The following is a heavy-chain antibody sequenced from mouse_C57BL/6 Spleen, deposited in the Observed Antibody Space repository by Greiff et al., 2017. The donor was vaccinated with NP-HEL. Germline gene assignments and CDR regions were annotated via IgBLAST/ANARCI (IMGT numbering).Heavy chain of an antibody. CDR3: ARDYGYYYFDY. CDR2: ISDGGSYT. Sequence: EVHLVESGGGLVKPGGSLKLSCAASGFTFSSYAMSWVRQTPEKRLEWVATISDGGSYTYYPDNVKGRFTISRDNAKNNLYLQMSHLKSEDTAMYYCARDYGYYYFDYWGQGTTLTVSS. D-gene: IGHD2-2*01. V-gene: IGHV5-4*01. CDR1: GFTFSSYA. J-gene: IGHJ2*01.